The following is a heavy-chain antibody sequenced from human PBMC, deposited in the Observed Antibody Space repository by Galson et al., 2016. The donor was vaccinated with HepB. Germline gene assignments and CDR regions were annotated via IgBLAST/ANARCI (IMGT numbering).Heavy chain of an antibody. CDR1: GGSISSYY. CDR3: ARLASYGMDV. Sequence: ETLSLTCTVSGGSISSYYWSWIRQPPGKGLEWIGYIYYSGSTNYSPSLKSRLTISVDTSKNQFSLKLCSVTAADTAVYYCARLASYGMDVWGQGTTVTVS. CDR2: IYYSGST. V-gene: IGHV4-59*01. J-gene: IGHJ6*02.